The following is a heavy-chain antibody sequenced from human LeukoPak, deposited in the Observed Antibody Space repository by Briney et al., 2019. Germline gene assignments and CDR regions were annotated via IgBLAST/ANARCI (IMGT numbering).Heavy chain of an antibody. CDR2: IIPIFGTA. J-gene: IGHJ4*02. CDR1: GGTFSSYA. V-gene: IGHV1-69*13. CDR3: ARGPLDYDILTGYYMPRGIFDY. D-gene: IGHD3-9*01. Sequence: SVKVSCKASGGTFSSYAISWVRQAPGQGLERMGGIIPIFGTANYAQKFQGRVTITADESTSTAYMELSSLRSEDTAVYYCARGPLDYDILTGYYMPRGIFDYWGQGTLVTVSS.